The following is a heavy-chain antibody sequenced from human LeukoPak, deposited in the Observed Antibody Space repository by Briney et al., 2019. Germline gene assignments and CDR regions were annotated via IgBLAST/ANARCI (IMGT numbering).Heavy chain of an antibody. CDR1: GFTASTNY. Sequence: RGSLRLSRAPPGFTASTNYMSWVSQAPGRGLECVSLIYSGDTTYYADSVKGRFTVSRDNSKNTLYLQMNSLRAEDEAVYYCARVGCGSGSNYFDYWGQGTLVTVSS. D-gene: IGHD3-10*01. J-gene: IGHJ4*02. CDR2: IYSGDTT. V-gene: IGHV3-53*01. CDR3: ARVGCGSGSNYFDY.